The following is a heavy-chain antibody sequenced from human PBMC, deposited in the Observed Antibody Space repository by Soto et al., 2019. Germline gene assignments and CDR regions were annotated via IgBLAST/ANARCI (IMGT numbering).Heavy chain of an antibody. V-gene: IGHV3-53*01. CDR1: GFTVRSNY. CDR3: ARGMAGQLVPAFDY. Sequence: EVQLVESGGGLIQPGGSLRLSCAASGFTVRSNYMSWVRQAPGKGLEWVSVIYSGGSTYYADSVKGRFTISRDNSKNTLYLQMNSLRAEDTAVYYCARGMAGQLVPAFDYWGQGTLVTVSS. J-gene: IGHJ4*02. D-gene: IGHD6-13*01. CDR2: IYSGGST.